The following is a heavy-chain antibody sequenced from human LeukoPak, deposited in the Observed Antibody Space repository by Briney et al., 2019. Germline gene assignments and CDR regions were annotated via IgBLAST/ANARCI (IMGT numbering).Heavy chain of an antibody. D-gene: IGHD1-7*01. Sequence: ASVKVSCKASGYTFTSYDINWVRQATGQGLEWMGWMNPNSGNTGYAQKFQGRVTITRNTSISTAYMELSSLRSEDTAVYYCARGNWNYGGDFDYWGQGTLVTVSS. V-gene: IGHV1-8*03. J-gene: IGHJ4*02. CDR2: MNPNSGNT. CDR1: GYTFTSYD. CDR3: ARGNWNYGGDFDY.